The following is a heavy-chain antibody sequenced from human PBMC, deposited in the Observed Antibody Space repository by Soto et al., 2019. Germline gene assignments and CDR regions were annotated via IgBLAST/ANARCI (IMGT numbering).Heavy chain of an antibody. Sequence: SQTLSLTCAISGDSVSSNSVAWNWIRQSPSRGLEWLGRTYYRSKWYNDYAVSVKSRITINPDTSRNQFSLQLKSVTPEGTAVYYCARIAYSSRTPCFDCWGQGTLVTVSS. CDR1: GDSVSSNSVA. CDR3: ARIAYSSRTPCFDC. V-gene: IGHV6-1*01. J-gene: IGHJ4*02. D-gene: IGHD6-13*01. CDR2: TYYRSKWYN.